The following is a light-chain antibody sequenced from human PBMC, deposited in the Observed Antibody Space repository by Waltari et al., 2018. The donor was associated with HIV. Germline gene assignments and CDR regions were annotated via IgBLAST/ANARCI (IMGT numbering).Light chain of an antibody. J-gene: IGLJ3*02. V-gene: IGLV3-19*01. CDR1: TLRSYS. Sequence: SSELTQDPAVSVALGQTVRITCQGDTLRSYSASWYQQKPGQAPVLVMYDKANRPSGIPYRFSCSSSGNTVSLTITGAQAEDEADYYCHSRDSSGNLWVFGGGTMVTVL. CDR2: DKA. CDR3: HSRDSSGNLWV.